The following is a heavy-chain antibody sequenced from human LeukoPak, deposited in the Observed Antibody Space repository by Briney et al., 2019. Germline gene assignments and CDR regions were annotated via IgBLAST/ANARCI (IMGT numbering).Heavy chain of an antibody. CDR2: VSYDGSIK. V-gene: IGHV3-30-3*01. D-gene: IGHD2-2*01. CDR3: AKGGLAIPAAMPWS. CDR1: GFTFSSYA. J-gene: IGHJ5*02. Sequence: GGSLRLSCAASGFTFSSYAMSWVRQAPGKGLDWVAVVSYDGSIKYYADSVKGRFTISRDNSKNTVYLQMNSLRAEDTAVYYCAKGGLAIPAAMPWSWGQGTLVTVSS.